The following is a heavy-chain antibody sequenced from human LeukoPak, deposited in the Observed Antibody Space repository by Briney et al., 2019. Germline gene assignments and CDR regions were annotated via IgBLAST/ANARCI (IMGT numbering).Heavy chain of an antibody. V-gene: IGHV7-4-1*02. D-gene: IGHD6-13*01. CDR3: ARDLGYSSSWFLFDY. CDR2: INTNTGNP. J-gene: IGHJ4*02. CDR1: GYTFTGYY. Sequence: ASVKVSCKAAGYTFTGYYMHWVRQAPGQGLEWMGWINTNTGNPTYAQGFTGRFVFSLDTSVSTAYLQISSLKAEDTAVYYCARDLGYSSSWFLFDYWGQGTLVTVSS.